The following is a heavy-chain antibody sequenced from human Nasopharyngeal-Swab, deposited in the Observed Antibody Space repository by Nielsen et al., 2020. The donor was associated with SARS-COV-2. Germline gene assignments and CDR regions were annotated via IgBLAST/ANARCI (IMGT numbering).Heavy chain of an antibody. CDR2: ISGSGGNT. CDR1: GFTFSSYA. J-gene: IGHJ4*02. V-gene: IGHV3-23*01. CDR3: AKGYCSSTSCYNVFDY. D-gene: IGHD2-2*02. Sequence: GESLKISCAASGFTFSSYAMSWVRQAPGKGLEWVSAISGSGGNTYYADSVKGRFTISRDNSKNTLYLQMNSLRAEDTAVYYCAKGYCSSTSCYNVFDYWGQGTLVTVSS.